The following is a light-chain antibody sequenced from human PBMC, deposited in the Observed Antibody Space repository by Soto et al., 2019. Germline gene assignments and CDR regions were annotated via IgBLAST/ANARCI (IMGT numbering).Light chain of an antibody. J-gene: IGLJ1*01. Sequence: HSALTQPPPVFRSPGPALPISRPVTSKDVGSYNLVSWYQQHRGKAPKLMIYEGSKWPSGVSNRFSGSKSGNTASLTISVLQAEDEADYYFCSYACSSFYLFATETKVTVL. V-gene: IGLV2-23*01. CDR1: SKDVGSYNL. CDR3: CSYACSSFYL. CDR2: EGS.